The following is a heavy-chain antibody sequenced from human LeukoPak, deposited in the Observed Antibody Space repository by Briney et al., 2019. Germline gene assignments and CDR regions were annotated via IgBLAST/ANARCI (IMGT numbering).Heavy chain of an antibody. D-gene: IGHD4-17*01. V-gene: IGHV4-59*13. CDR3: ATSMGDYVTNDAFDI. Sequence: PSETLSLTGTVSGGSISSYYWSWIRQPPGKGLEWIGYIYYSGSTNYNPSLKSRVTISVDTSKNQFSLKLSSVTAADTAVYYCATSMGDYVTNDAFDIWGQGTMVTVSS. CDR1: GGSISSYY. J-gene: IGHJ3*02. CDR2: IYYSGST.